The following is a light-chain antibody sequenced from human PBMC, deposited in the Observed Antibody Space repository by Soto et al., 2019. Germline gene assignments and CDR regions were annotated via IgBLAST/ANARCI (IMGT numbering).Light chain of an antibody. CDR1: QSVSSSY. CDR2: GAS. V-gene: IGKV3-20*01. Sequence: EIVLTQSPDTLSLSPGERATLSCRASQSVSSSYLAWYQQKPGQAPRLPIYGASSRATGIPDRFSGSGSGTDFTLTISRLEPEDLAVYFCQQYDTSPPSTFGQGTRLEIK. CDR3: QQYDTSPPST. J-gene: IGKJ5*01.